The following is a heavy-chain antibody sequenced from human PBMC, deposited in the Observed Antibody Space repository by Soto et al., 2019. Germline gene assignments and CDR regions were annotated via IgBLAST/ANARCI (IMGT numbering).Heavy chain of an antibody. V-gene: IGHV6-1*01. CDR3: ARAKNMYSRSGTKAHDYYYYGMDV. CDR1: GGSDCSTSSA. Sequence: SQTHSLSCAIRGGSDCSTSSAWNWIRQSPSTGLGWLGRTYYRSKWYNDYAVSVKSRITINPDTSENQFSLQLNSVTPEDTAVYYCARAKNMYSRSGTKAHDYYYYGMDVWGQGATVTV. CDR2: TYYRSKWYN. D-gene: IGHD6-6*01. J-gene: IGHJ6*02.